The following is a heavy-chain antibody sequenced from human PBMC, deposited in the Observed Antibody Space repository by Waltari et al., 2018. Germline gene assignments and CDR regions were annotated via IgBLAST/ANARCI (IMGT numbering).Heavy chain of an antibody. D-gene: IGHD3-10*01. CDR1: GFTFSSYA. V-gene: IGHV3-23*01. CDR2: ISDRGVST. CDR3: ATVKYGSGSAS. J-gene: IGHJ4*02. Sequence: EVQLLESGGGLVQPGGSLRLSCAASGFTFSSYAMTWVRQAPGKGLKWVSSISDRGVSTYDADSVKGRFTISRDNSKNTLFLQMNSLSAADTAVYYCATVKYGSGSASWGQGTLVTVSS.